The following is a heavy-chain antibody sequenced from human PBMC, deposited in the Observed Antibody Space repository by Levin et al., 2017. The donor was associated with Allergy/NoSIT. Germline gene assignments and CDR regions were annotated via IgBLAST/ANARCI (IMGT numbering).Heavy chain of an antibody. CDR1: GASISRGDYY. V-gene: IGHV4-31*03. J-gene: IGHJ6*02. CDR2: ISYSGSA. D-gene: IGHD3-10*01. Sequence: SETLSLTCSVSGASISRGDYYWSWIRQHPGEGLEWIGFISYSGSAYYNPSLKSRLTVSLDKSTNQFSLKLSSVTVADTAVYYCARDECAWLGECYGMDVWGQGTTVTVSS. CDR3: ARDECAWLGECYGMDV.